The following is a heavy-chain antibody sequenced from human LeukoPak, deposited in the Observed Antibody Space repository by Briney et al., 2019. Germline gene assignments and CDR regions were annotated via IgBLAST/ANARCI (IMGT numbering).Heavy chain of an antibody. V-gene: IGHV1-3*01. J-gene: IGHJ4*02. CDR1: GYTFTSYA. D-gene: IGHD1-26*01. CDR3: ARVYGWSATSGSSPGY. CDR2: INAGNGNT. Sequence: ASVKVSCKASGYTFTSYAMHWVRQAPGQRLEWMGWINAGNGNTKYSQKFQGRVTITRDTSASTAYMELSRLRSDDTAVYYCARVYGWSATSGSSPGYWGQGTLVTVSS.